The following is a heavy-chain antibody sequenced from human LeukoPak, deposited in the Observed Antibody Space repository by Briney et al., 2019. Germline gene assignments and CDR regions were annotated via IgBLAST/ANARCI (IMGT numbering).Heavy chain of an antibody. CDR3: TRGVALATVYYFDF. V-gene: IGHV1-18*04. J-gene: IGHJ4*02. CDR1: GFTFSAYG. D-gene: IGHD3-10*01. Sequence: VASVKVSCTTSGFTFSAYGIAWVRQAPGHGPEWMGWICNHNGNTKYAQKFQDRITVTTETSTGTASMELRSLKPDDTGIYYCTRGVALATVYYFDFWGRGAQVTVAS. CDR2: ICNHNGNT.